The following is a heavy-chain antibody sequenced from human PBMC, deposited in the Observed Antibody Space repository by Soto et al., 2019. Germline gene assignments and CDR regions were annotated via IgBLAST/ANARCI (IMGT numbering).Heavy chain of an antibody. CDR1: GFTFSSYG. J-gene: IGHJ6*02. V-gene: IGHV3-33*01. Sequence: QVQLVESGGGVVQPGRSLRLSCAASGFTFSSYGMHWVRQAPGKGLEWVAVIWYDGSNKYYADSVKGRFTISRDNSKNXLXLXXNSLRAEDTAVYYCARGTVVVVAATKFYYYYGMDVWGQGTTVTVSS. D-gene: IGHD2-15*01. CDR2: IWYDGSNK. CDR3: ARGTVVVVAATKFYYYYGMDV.